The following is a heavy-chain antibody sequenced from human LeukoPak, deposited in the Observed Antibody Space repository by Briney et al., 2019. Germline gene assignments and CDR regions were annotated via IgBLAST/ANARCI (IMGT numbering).Heavy chain of an antibody. CDR3: AATYYYDSSGYTYWYFDL. CDR1: GFTFSRYA. CDR2: ISSSGSTI. Sequence: GGSLRLSCAASGFTFSRYAMNWVRQAPGKGLEWVSYISSSGSTIYYADSVKGRFTISRDNAKNSLYLQMNSLRAEDTAVYYCAATYYYDSSGYTYWYFDLWGRGTLVTVSS. V-gene: IGHV3-48*03. D-gene: IGHD3-22*01. J-gene: IGHJ2*01.